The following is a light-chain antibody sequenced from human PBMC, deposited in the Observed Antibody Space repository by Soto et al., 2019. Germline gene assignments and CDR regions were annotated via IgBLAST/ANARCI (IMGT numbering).Light chain of an antibody. CDR1: QDISRA. CDR2: DAS. V-gene: IGKV1-13*02. J-gene: IGKJ1*01. Sequence: AIQLTQSPSSLSASAGDRVTLTCRASQDISRALAWYQQKPGKAPKLLIYDASALEGGVPSRFSGSGSGTEFTLTISSLQPDDFATYYCQHYNSYSEAFGQGTKVDI. CDR3: QHYNSYSEA.